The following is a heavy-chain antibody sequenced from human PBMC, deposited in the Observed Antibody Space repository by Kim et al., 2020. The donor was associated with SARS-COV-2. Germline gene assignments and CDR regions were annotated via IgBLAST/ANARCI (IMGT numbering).Heavy chain of an antibody. J-gene: IGHJ6*02. D-gene: IGHD4-17*01. CDR2: INPNSGGT. Sequence: ASVKVSCKASGYTFTGYYMHWVRQAPGQGLEWMGWINPNSGGTNYAQKFQGRVTMTRDTSISTAYMELSRLRSDDTAVYYCARETTVTTSPLVFYSPRIPRVYEGMDVWGQGTTVTVSS. CDR3: ARETTVTTSPLVFYSPRIPRVYEGMDV. V-gene: IGHV1-2*02. CDR1: GYTFTGYY.